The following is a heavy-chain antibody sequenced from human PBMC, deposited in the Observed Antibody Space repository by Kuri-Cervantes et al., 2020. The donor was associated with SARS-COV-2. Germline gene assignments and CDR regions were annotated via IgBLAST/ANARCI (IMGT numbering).Heavy chain of an antibody. Sequence: ASVKVSCKASGYTFTGYYMHWVRQAPGQGLEWMGWISAYSNNTNYAQKLQGRVTMTTDTSTSTAYMELRSLRSDDTAVYYCARVLAELSREWLLYNGEEWGGLSYWGQGTLVTVSS. V-gene: IGHV1-18*04. D-gene: IGHD3-3*01. CDR1: GYTFTGYY. CDR2: ISAYSNNT. J-gene: IGHJ4*02. CDR3: ARVLAELSREWLLYNGEEWGGLSY.